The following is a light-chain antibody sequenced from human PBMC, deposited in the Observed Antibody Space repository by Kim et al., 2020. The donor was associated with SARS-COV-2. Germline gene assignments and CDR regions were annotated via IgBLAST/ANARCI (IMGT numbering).Light chain of an antibody. Sequence: SASVGDRVTITCRASQSINNWLAWYQQKPGRAPNLLIYKASSLESGVPSRFSGSGSGTEFTLTISSLQPDDFATYYCQQYSSYSSTFGQGTKLEIK. J-gene: IGKJ2*01. CDR2: KAS. CDR3: QQYSSYSST. CDR1: QSINNW. V-gene: IGKV1-5*03.